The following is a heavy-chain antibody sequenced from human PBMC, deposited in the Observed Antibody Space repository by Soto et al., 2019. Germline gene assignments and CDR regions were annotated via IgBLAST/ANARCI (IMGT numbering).Heavy chain of an antibody. CDR1: GYRFTTHC. CDR2: IDPDDSYT. J-gene: IGHJ4*02. V-gene: IGHV5-10-1*01. Sequence: GESLKSSCETSGYRFTTHCISWVRQMPGKGLEWMGRIDPDDSYTNYSPSFKGHVTISADKSSSTAYLQWSSLKASDTAIYYCARQIWERVTATILDYSGQVPPVTVSS. CDR3: ARQIWERVTATILDY. D-gene: IGHD2-21*02.